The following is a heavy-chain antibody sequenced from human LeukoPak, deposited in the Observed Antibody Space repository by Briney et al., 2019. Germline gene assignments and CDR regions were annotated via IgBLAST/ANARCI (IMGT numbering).Heavy chain of an antibody. D-gene: IGHD3-3*01. CDR2: LRPDGSDK. J-gene: IGHJ5*02. CDR1: GFTFSGYW. CDR3: ARDAYDDASES. V-gene: IGHV3-7*01. Sequence: PGGSLRLSCAASGFTFSGYWMTWVRQAPGKGLEWVANLRPDGSDKYYADSVKGRFTISRDNAKNSLYLQMNGLRADDTAIYYRARDAYDDASESWGQGTLVTVSS.